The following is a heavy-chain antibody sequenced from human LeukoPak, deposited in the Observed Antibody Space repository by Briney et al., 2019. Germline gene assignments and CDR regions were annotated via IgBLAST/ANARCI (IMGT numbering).Heavy chain of an antibody. CDR3: ARGGATVDY. V-gene: IGHV3-74*01. J-gene: IGHJ4*02. CDR2: INSNGSST. Sequence: PGGSLRLSCAASGFTFSTYWMHWVRQAPGKGLVWVSRINSNGSSTIYADSVKGRFTISRDNARTTLYLQMNSLRAEDTAVYFCARGGATVDYWGQGTLVTVSS. CDR1: GFTFSTYW. D-gene: IGHD5-12*01.